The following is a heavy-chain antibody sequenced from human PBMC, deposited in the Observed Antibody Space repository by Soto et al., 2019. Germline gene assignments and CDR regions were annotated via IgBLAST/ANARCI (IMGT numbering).Heavy chain of an antibody. CDR1: GYTFTSYG. CDR2: ISAYNGNT. D-gene: IGHD5-12*01. Sequence: ASVKVSCKASGYTFTSYGISWVRQAPGQGLEWMGWISAYNGNTNYAQKLQGRVTTTTDTSSTTAYMELRSLTSDDTAVYYCARDLVPGYTGFSDYWGQGTLVTVSS. CDR3: ARDLVPGYTGFSDY. J-gene: IGHJ4*02. V-gene: IGHV1-18*01.